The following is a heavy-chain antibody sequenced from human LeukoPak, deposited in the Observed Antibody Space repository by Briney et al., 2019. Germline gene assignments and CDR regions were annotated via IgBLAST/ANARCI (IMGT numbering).Heavy chain of an antibody. J-gene: IGHJ5*02. Sequence: GGSLRLSCAASGFTFGSYAMRWVRQAQGKGLEWVAVISYEGYNKYYADSVRGRFTISRDNSKNTLYVQMNSLKAEDTAVYYCAKDGYCDSASCYGWFDPWGQGTLVTVS. V-gene: IGHV3-30*04. CDR2: ISYEGYNK. D-gene: IGHD2-2*03. CDR3: AKDGYCDSASCYGWFDP. CDR1: GFTFGSYA.